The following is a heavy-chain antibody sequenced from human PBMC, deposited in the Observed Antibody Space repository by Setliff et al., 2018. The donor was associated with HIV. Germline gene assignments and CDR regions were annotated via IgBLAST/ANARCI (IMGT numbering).Heavy chain of an antibody. CDR2: IYYSGST. J-gene: IGHJ6*03. D-gene: IGHD2-2*01. CDR3: ARVDCSSTSCYRDYYYYMDV. CDR1: GASIPGYY. Sequence: SETLSLTCTVSGASIPGYYWSWIRQPPGKGLEWIGYIYYSGSTNYNPSLKSRVTLSVDTSKNQFSLKLSSVTAADTAVYYCARVDCSSTSCYRDYYYYMDVWGKGTTVTVSS. V-gene: IGHV4-59*08.